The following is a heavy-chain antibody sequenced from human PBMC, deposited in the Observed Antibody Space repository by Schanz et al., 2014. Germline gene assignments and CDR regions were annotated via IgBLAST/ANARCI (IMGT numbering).Heavy chain of an antibody. J-gene: IGHJ6*02. CDR2: IIPIVDIT. V-gene: IGHV1-69*04. CDR3: ATIGVNDYWRFGLDL. D-gene: IGHD3-16*01. CDR1: GGTFTSYA. Sequence: QVQLVQSGAEVRKPGSSVRVSCKASGGTFTSYAFSWGRQAPGQGLEWMGRIIPIVDITNYAQKFLGRVTITADKSTSTAYMELKSLRSADTAVYYCATIGVNDYWRFGLDLWGQGTTVTVSS.